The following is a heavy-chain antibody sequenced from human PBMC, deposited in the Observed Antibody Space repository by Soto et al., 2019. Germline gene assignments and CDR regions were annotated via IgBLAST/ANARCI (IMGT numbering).Heavy chain of an antibody. J-gene: IGHJ4*02. Sequence: QITLKESGPTLVKPTQTLTLTCTFSGFSLTTDRVGVGWIRQPPGEALEWLAVIYWDDSKTYRPSLESRLTITKDTSKHQVALTMTNMDSPDTATYYCAHAYGGRSLYWGQGTLVTVSS. CDR2: IYWDDSK. D-gene: IGHD1-26*01. V-gene: IGHV2-5*02. CDR3: AHAYGGRSLY. CDR1: GFSLTTDRVG.